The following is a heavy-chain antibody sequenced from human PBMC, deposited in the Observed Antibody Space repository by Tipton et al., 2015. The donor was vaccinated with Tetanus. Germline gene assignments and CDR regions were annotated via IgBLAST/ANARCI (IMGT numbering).Heavy chain of an antibody. CDR2: ISSRGST. CDR3: ARGGDNLTFQRPAGRWFDP. CDR1: GGSVSSGAYC. Sequence: TLSLTCTVSGGSVSSGAYCWSWIRQHPGKGLESIGCISSRGSTYYNPSLTSRVSISVDTSNNQFSLKLTSVTAGDTAIYYCARGGDNLTFQRPAGRWFDPWGHGTLVPVSS. V-gene: IGHV4-31*03. J-gene: IGHJ5*02. D-gene: IGHD6-13*01.